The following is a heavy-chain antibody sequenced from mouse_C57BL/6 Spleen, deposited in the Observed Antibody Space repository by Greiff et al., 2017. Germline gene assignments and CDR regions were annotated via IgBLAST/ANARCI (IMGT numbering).Heavy chain of an antibody. CDR3: ARGDLSYDDDWVFDV. V-gene: IGHV1-82*01. CDR2: IYPGDGDT. J-gene: IGHJ1*03. Sequence: QVQLQQSGPELVKPGASVKISCKASGYAFSSYWMNWVKQRPGQGLEWIGRIYPGDGDTNYNGKFKGKATLTADKSSSTAYMQLSSLTSEDSAVYVCARGDLSYDDDWVFDVWGTGTTVTVSS. CDR1: GYAFSSYW. D-gene: IGHD2-4*01.